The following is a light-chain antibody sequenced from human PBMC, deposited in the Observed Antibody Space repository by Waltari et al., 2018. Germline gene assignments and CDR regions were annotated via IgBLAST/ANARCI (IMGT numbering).Light chain of an antibody. V-gene: IGLV1-47*01. Sequence: QSVLTQPPSASGTPGQRVTISCSGSSSNIGTNYVNWYQQLPGTAPKLLSSRDNQRPSGVPDRFSGSKAGTSASLAISWLRSEDEAGYYCAAWDDSLTGWVFGGGTKLTVL. CDR2: RDN. J-gene: IGLJ3*02. CDR3: AAWDDSLTGWV. CDR1: SSNIGTNY.